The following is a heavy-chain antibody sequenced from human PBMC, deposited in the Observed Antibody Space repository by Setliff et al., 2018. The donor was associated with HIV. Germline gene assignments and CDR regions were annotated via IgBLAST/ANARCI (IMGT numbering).Heavy chain of an antibody. CDR1: GYTFTTYD. D-gene: IGHD3-16*01. CDR3: AREDRGMITFGGVIPD. Sequence: GASVKVSCKASGYTFTTYDITWVRQAPGQGLEWMGWINTNTGNPTYAQGFTGRFVFSLDTSVSTAYLQISSLKAEDTAVYYCAREDRGMITFGGVIPDWGQGTLVTVSS. J-gene: IGHJ4*02. V-gene: IGHV7-4-1*02. CDR2: INTNTGNP.